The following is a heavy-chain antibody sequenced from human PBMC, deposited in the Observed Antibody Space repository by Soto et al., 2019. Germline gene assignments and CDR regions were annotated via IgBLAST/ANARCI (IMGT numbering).Heavy chain of an antibody. J-gene: IGHJ4*02. Sequence: EVQLLESGGGLVQPGGSLRLSCVASGFTFRHYAMSWVRQAPGTGLGWVSTISDSGDSRHHAGSVKGRFTISRDESKNTVYLQMNSLSAEDTAVYYCARFLAGYDRKVFELDYWGQGTLVNVSS. V-gene: IGHV3-23*01. CDR2: ISDSGDSR. CDR3: ARFLAGYDRKVFELDY. D-gene: IGHD3-9*01. CDR1: GFTFRHYA.